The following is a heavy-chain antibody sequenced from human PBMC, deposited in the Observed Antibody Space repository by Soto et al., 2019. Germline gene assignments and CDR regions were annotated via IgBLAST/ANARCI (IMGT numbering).Heavy chain of an antibody. J-gene: IGHJ4*02. D-gene: IGHD3-3*01. CDR2: ISAYNGNT. CDR1: GYTFTSYG. CDR3: PRGFLVWLSPSFDH. Sequence: QVQLVQSGAEVKKPRASVKVSCKASGYTFTSYGISWVRQAPGQGPEWMGWISAYNGNTNYAPKIQGRVPMTTDTPRSTAYRDVRSRSADARPVYFCPRGFLVWLSPSFDHGGQGPLVAVPS. V-gene: IGHV1-18*01.